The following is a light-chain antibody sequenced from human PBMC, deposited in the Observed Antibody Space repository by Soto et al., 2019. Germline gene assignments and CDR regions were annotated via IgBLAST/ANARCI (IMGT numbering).Light chain of an antibody. J-gene: IGLJ1*01. CDR3: CSYVGNNMYV. V-gene: IGLV2-23*01. CDR2: EGN. CDR1: SSDVGTYNL. Sequence: QSALTQPASVSGSPGQSITISCTGTSSDVGTYNLVSWYQRRPGKAPKLIIYEGNKRPSGISDRFSVSKSGNTASLTISGLQAEDEADYYCCSYVGNNMYVFGSGTKLTVL.